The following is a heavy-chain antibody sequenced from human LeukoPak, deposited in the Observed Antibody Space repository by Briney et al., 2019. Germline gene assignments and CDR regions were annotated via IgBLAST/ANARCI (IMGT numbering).Heavy chain of an antibody. J-gene: IGHJ5*02. CDR3: ARDRSMVRGVIRKGPNWFDP. Sequence: ASVKVSCKASGYTFTGYYMHWVRQAPGQGLEWMGRINPNSGGTNYAQKFQGRVTMTRDTSISTAYMELSRLRSDDTAVYYCARDRSMVRGVIRKGPNWFDPWGQGTLVTVSS. V-gene: IGHV1-2*06. CDR1: GYTFTGYY. D-gene: IGHD3-10*01. CDR2: INPNSGGT.